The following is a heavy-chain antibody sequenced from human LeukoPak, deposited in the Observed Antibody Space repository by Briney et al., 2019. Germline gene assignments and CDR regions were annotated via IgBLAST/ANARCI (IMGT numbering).Heavy chain of an antibody. V-gene: IGHV3-7*03. D-gene: IGHD2-21*02. CDR2: INQDGRKE. Sequence: GGSLRLSCVASEFTFGSYWMTWVRQAPGKGLEWVANINQDGRKEHYVDSVKGRFTISRDNAKNFPYLQMNSLRAEDTAVYYCARDSSPYCGDDCYFDAFDLRGQGTMVTVSS. CDR1: EFTFGSYW. CDR3: ARDSSPYCGDDCYFDAFDL. J-gene: IGHJ3*01.